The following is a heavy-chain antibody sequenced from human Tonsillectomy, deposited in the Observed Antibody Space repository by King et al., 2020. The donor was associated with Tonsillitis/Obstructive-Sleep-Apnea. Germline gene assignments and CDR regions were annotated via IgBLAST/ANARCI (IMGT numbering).Heavy chain of an antibody. D-gene: IGHD1-26*01. Sequence: VQLPQWGAGLLKPSETLSLTCAVYGGSFSGYYWSWIRQPPGKGLEWIGEINHSGSTNYNPSLKSRVTISVDTSKNQFSLKLSSVTAAETAVYYCARGRLVGAAFDPWGQGTLVTVSS. CDR2: INHSGST. J-gene: IGHJ5*02. CDR1: GGSFSGYY. CDR3: ARGRLVGAAFDP. V-gene: IGHV4-34*01.